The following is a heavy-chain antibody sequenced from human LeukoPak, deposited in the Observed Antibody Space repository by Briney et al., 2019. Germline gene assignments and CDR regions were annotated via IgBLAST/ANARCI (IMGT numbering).Heavy chain of an antibody. Sequence: GGSLRLSCAASAFTFSSYAMSWVRQAPGKGLEWVSAISGSGGSTYYADSVKGRFTISRDNSKNSLYLQMNSLRAEDTAVYYCARDSSGWTLDYWGQGTLVTVSS. CDR3: ARDSSGWTLDY. D-gene: IGHD6-19*01. J-gene: IGHJ4*02. V-gene: IGHV3-23*01. CDR2: ISGSGGST. CDR1: AFTFSSYA.